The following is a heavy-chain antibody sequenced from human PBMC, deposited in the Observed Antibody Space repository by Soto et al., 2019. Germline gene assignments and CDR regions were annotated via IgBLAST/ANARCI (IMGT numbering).Heavy chain of an antibody. CDR2: INSDGSST. D-gene: IGHD5-12*01. CDR3: ARDMGLVATIFNIYSINSDAFDI. J-gene: IGHJ3*02. CDR1: GFTFSSYW. Sequence: EVQLVESGGGLVQPGGSLRLSCAASGFTFSSYWMHWVRQAPGKGLVWVSRINSDGSSTSYADSVKGRFTISRDNAKNTLYLQMNSLRAEDTAVYYCARDMGLVATIFNIYSINSDAFDIWGQGTMVTVSS. V-gene: IGHV3-74*01.